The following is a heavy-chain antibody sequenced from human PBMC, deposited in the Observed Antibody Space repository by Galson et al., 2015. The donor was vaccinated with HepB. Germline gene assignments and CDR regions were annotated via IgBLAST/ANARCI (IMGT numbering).Heavy chain of an antibody. CDR1: GFTFSSYG. J-gene: IGHJ3*02. CDR3: AKEPSPAFDI. CDR2: ISYDGSNK. Sequence: SLRLSCAASGFTFSSYGMHWVRQAPGKGLEWVAVISYDGSNKYYADSVKGRFTISRDNSKNTLYLQMNSLRAEDTAVYYCAKEPSPAFDIWGQGTMVTVSS. V-gene: IGHV3-30*18.